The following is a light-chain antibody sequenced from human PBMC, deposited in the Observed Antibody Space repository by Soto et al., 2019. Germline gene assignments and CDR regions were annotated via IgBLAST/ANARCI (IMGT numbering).Light chain of an antibody. CDR2: GAS. V-gene: IGKV3-20*01. CDR3: QQYGSSPT. J-gene: IGKJ5*01. CDR1: QSVSNNY. Sequence: IVLTQSPGTLSLSPGERATVSCRASQSVSNNYLAWYQQKPGQAPRRLIYGASTRATGIPDRFSGSGSGTDFTLTIGRLEPEDFAVYYCQQYGSSPTFGEGTRLEIK.